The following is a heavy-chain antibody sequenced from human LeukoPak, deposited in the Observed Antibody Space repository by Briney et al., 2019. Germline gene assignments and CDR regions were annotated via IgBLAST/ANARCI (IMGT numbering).Heavy chain of an antibody. D-gene: IGHD6-13*01. CDR2: IYYSGST. Sequence: SETVSLTCTVSGGSISSSSYYWGWSRQPPGKGLERNGSIYYSGSTYYNPSPKRRVTISVDTSKNQFSLRLSSVPAADTAVYSCARHFSSSWSNWFDPWGQGTLVTVSS. J-gene: IGHJ5*02. CDR3: ARHFSSSWSNWFDP. V-gene: IGHV4-39*01. CDR1: GGSISSSSYY.